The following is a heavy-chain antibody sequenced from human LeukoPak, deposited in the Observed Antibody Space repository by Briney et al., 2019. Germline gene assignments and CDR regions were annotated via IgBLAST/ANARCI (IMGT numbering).Heavy chain of an antibody. CDR1: GFTFSSYG. Sequence: GGSLRLSCAASGFTFSSYGMHWVRQAPGKGLEWVAVIWYDGSDKYYADSVKGRFTISRDNSKNTLYLQMNSLRAEDTAVYYCARGGHSSSWYFDYWGQGTLSPSPQ. D-gene: IGHD6-13*01. J-gene: IGHJ4*02. CDR2: IWYDGSDK. CDR3: ARGGHSSSWYFDY. V-gene: IGHV3-33*01.